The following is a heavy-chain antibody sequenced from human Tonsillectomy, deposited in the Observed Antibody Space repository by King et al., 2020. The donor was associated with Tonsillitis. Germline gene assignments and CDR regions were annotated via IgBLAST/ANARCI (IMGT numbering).Heavy chain of an antibody. J-gene: IGHJ4*02. Sequence: VQLQESGPGLVKPSETLSLTCAVSGYSISSGYYWGWIRQPPGKGLEWIGSIYHSGSTYYNPSHKSRVTITVDTYKNQFSLKLISVTAADTAAYYCARVRDLDWLLPSYFDYWGQGTLVTVSS. CDR3: ARVRDLDWLLPSYFDY. CDR2: IYHSGST. CDR1: GYSISSGYY. V-gene: IGHV4-38-2*01. D-gene: IGHD3/OR15-3a*01.